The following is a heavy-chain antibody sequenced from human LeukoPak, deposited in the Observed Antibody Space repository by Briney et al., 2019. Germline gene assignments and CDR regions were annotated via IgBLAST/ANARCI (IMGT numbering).Heavy chain of an antibody. J-gene: IGHJ3*02. CDR3: ARDESRPNGYYYDTPDAFDI. CDR2: IIPILGIA. CDR1: GGTFSSYA. V-gene: IGHV1-69*04. D-gene: IGHD3-22*01. Sequence: ASVKVSCKASGGTFSSYAISWVRQAPGQGLEWMGRIIPILGIANYTQKFQGRVTITADKSTSTAYMELSSLRSEDTAVYYCARDESRPNGYYYDTPDAFDIWGQGTIVTVSS.